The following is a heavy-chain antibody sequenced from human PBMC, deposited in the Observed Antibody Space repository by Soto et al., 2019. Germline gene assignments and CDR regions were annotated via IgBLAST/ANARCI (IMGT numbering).Heavy chain of an antibody. CDR1: GFTFSSYA. J-gene: IGHJ4*02. CDR3: AGHTRGVPDY. CDR2: ISGSGGST. Sequence: VGSLRLSCAASGFTFSSYAMSWVRQAPGKGLEWVSAISGSGGSTYYADSVEGRFTISRDNSKNTLYLQMNSLRAEDTAVYYCAGHTRGVPDYWGQGTLVTVSS. D-gene: IGHD3-10*01. V-gene: IGHV3-23*01.